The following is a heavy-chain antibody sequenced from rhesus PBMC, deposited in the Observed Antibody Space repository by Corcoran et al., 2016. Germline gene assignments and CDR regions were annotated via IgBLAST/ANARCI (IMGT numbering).Heavy chain of an antibody. Sequence: QVQLQESGPGLVKPSETLSLTCAVSGGSSSSGYDYWSWIRQPPGKGLEWIGYITDSGSTSYNPTLKSRVTISRDTSKNQFSLKLSSVTAADTAVYYCARDVGWVQLLIWGQGVLVTVSS. CDR2: ITDSGST. D-gene: IGHD5-24*01. CDR1: GGSSSSGYDY. CDR3: ARDVGWVQLLI. J-gene: IGHJ4*01. V-gene: IGHV4-122*02.